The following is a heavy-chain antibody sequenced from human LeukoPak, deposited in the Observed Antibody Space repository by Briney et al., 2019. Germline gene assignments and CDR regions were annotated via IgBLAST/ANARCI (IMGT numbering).Heavy chain of an antibody. Sequence: SDTLSLTCNVSGGSISSSSNYWGWIRPPPGKELEWIGPIYYSGSTYYNPSLKSRATISVDTSKNQFSLKLSSVTAADTAVYYCARIQLWLRYYYYYMDLWRKGTTVTVSS. CDR3: ARIQLWLRYYYYYMDL. V-gene: IGHV4-39*01. J-gene: IGHJ6*03. CDR1: GGSISSSSNY. D-gene: IGHD5-18*01. CDR2: IYYSGST.